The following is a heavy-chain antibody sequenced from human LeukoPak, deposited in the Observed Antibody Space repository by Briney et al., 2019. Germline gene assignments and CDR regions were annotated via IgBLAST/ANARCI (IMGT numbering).Heavy chain of an antibody. CDR3: ARDGTYPLGPHYYYGMDV. J-gene: IGHJ6*04. D-gene: IGHD1-26*01. Sequence: GGSLRLSCAASGFTFSNYWMSWVRQAPGKGLEWVANIKQDGSEKKYVDSVKGRFTISRDNAKNSLYLQMNSLRAEDTAVYYCARDGTYPLGPHYYYGMDVWGKGTTVTVSS. CDR1: GFTFSNYW. V-gene: IGHV3-7*01. CDR2: IKQDGSEK.